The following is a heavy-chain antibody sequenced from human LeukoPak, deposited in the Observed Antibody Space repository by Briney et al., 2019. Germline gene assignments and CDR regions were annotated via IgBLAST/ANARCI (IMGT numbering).Heavy chain of an antibody. CDR1: GYTFTCYY. CDR3: ANQGASILWSKWPGGDYYYMDV. V-gene: IGHV1-2*06. D-gene: IGHD2-21*01. J-gene: IGHJ6*03. CDR2: INPNSGGT. Sequence: ASVKVSCKASGYTFTCYYMHWVRQAPGQGLEWMGRINPNSGGTNYAQKFQGRVTMTRDTSISTAYMELSRLRSDDTAVYYCANQGASILWSKWPGGDYYYMDVWGKGTTVTVSS.